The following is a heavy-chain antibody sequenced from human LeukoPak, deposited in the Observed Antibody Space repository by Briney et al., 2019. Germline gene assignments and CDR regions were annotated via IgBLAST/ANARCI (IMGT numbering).Heavy chain of an antibody. CDR2: INPSGGST. J-gene: IGHJ4*02. V-gene: IGHV1-46*01. CDR3: ARGGWELLGVDY. Sequence: ASVKVSCKASGGTFSSYAISWVRQAPGQGLEWMGIINPSGGSTSYAQKFQGRVTMTRDMSTSTVYMELRSLRSDDTAVYYCARGGWELLGVDYWGQGTLVTVSS. CDR1: GGTFSSYA. D-gene: IGHD1-26*01.